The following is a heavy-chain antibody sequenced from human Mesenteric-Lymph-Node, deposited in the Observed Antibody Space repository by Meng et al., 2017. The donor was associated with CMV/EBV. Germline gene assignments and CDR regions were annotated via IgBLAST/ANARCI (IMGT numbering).Heavy chain of an antibody. D-gene: IGHD1/OR15-1a*01. CDR1: GYTFTGYY. CDR3: ARLEQLAPPFDY. CDR2: INPDNGAT. Sequence: ASVKVSCKASGYTFTGYYMHWVRQAPGQGLEWMGWINPDNGATKYAQKFQGRVTMTGDTSISVAYMELTSLRSADTAMYYCARLEQLAPPFDYWGQGTLVTVSS. J-gene: IGHJ4*02. V-gene: IGHV1-2*02.